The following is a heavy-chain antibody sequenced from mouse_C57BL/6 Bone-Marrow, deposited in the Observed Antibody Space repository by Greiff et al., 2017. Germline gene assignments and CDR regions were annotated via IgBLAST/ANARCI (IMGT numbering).Heavy chain of an antibody. CDR1: GYAFSSSW. CDR2: IYPGDGDT. V-gene: IGHV1-82*01. D-gene: IGHD2-4*01. Sequence: VHLVESGPELVKPGASVKISCKASGYAFSSSWMNWVKQRPGKGLEWIGRIYPGDGDTNYNGKFKGKATLTAGKSSSTAYMQLSSLTSEDSAVYFCARFYYDYEGYWYFDVWGTGTTVTVSS. J-gene: IGHJ1*03. CDR3: ARFYYDYEGYWYFDV.